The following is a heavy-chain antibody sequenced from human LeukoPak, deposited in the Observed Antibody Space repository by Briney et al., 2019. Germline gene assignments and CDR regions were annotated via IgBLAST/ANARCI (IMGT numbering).Heavy chain of an antibody. CDR3: ARDAGVVIIEDLDY. D-gene: IGHD3-3*01. Sequence: PGGSLRLSCAASGFTFSSYSMNWVRQAPGKGLEWVSSVSSSSSYIYYADSVKGRFTISRDNAKNSLYLQMNSLRAEDTAVYYCARDAGVVIIEDLDYWGQGTLVTVSS. CDR2: VSSSSSYI. J-gene: IGHJ4*02. CDR1: GFTFSSYS. V-gene: IGHV3-21*01.